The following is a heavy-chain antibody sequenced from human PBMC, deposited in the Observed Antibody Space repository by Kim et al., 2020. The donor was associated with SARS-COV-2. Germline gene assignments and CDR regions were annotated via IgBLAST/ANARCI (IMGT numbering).Heavy chain of an antibody. CDR1: GFIFNNYA. Sequence: GGSLRLSCAASGFIFNNYAMTWVRQTPGKGLEWVSTITGNGASTYYADSVKGRFTISRDNSMNTLYLQMNNVRAEDTAVFYCAKRRGFYDYGDFLHFDSWGQGTLVTVSS. V-gene: IGHV3-23*01. J-gene: IGHJ4*02. D-gene: IGHD4-17*01. CDR2: ITGNGAST. CDR3: AKRRGFYDYGDFLHFDS.